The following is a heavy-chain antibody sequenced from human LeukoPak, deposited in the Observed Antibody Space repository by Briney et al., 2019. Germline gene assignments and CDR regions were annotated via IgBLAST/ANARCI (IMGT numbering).Heavy chain of an antibody. J-gene: IGHJ4*02. D-gene: IGHD3-10*01. CDR3: ARDKKGIDY. CDR2: ISGSGSAT. V-gene: IGHV3-48*01. CDR1: GFTFSYYT. Sequence: GGSLRLSCAASGFTFSYYTMTWVRQAPGKGLEWVSVISGSGSATYYADSMKGRFTISRDNARNSLYLQMNSLRAEDTAVYYCARDKKGIDYWGQGTLVTVSS.